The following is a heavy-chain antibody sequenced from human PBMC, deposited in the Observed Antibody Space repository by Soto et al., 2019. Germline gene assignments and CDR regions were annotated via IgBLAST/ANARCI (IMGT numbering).Heavy chain of an antibody. CDR1: GGSISSGPYS. CDR2: FYYSGST. V-gene: IGHV4-39*01. J-gene: IGHJ1*01. CDR3: ARRAKGYRSGGSCPAEYFQH. Sequence: SETLSLTCTVSGGSISSGPYSWGWIRQPPGKGLEWIGTFYYSGSTYYNPSLKSRVTISVDTSKNQFSLKLSSVTAAATAVYYCARRAKGYRSGGSCPAEYFQHWGQGTLVTVSS. D-gene: IGHD2-15*01.